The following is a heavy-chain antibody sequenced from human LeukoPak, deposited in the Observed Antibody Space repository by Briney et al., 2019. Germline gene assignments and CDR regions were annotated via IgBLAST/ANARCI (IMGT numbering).Heavy chain of an antibody. V-gene: IGHV4-59*01. J-gene: IGHJ5*02. Sequence: SETLSLPCTVSGGSISSYYWSWIRQPPGKGLEWIGYIYYSGSNNYNPSLKSRVTISVDTSKNQFSLKLSSVTAADTAVYYCARVASEPSFSGWRGFDPWGQGTLVTVSS. D-gene: IGHD6-19*01. CDR2: IYYSGSN. CDR1: GGSISSYY. CDR3: ARVASEPSFSGWRGFDP.